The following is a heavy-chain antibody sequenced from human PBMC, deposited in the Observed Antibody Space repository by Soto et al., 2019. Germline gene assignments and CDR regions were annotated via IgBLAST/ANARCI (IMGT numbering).Heavy chain of an antibody. V-gene: IGHV5-51*01. CDR3: ARRGQQLVLGYYYYYMDV. CDR1: GYSFTSYW. CDR2: IYPGDSDT. J-gene: IGHJ6*03. Sequence: GESLKISCKGSGYSFTSYWIGWVRQMPGKGLEWMGIIYPGDSDTRYSPSFQGQVTISADKSISTAYLQWSSLKASDTAMYYCARRGQQLVLGYYYYYMDVWGKGTTVTVS. D-gene: IGHD6-13*01.